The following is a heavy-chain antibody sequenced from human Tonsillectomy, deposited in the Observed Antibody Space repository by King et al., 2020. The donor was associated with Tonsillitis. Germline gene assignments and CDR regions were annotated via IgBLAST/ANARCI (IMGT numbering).Heavy chain of an antibody. CDR2: IHHSGRT. Sequence: QLQESGPGLVKPSETLSLTCGVSGYSISSGHYWGWIRQPPGKGLEWIGSIHHSGRTYSNPSVKSRVTISVDTSKNQFSLRLTSVTSADTAGYFCARDGGAADSGYDTGFSNYWGQGILVTVSS. D-gene: IGHD5-12*01. CDR1: GYSISSGHY. V-gene: IGHV4-38-2*02. J-gene: IGHJ4*02. CDR3: ARDGGAADSGYDTGFSNY.